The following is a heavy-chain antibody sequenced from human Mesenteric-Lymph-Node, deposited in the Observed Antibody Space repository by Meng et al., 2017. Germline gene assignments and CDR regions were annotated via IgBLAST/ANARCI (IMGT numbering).Heavy chain of an antibody. D-gene: IGHD4-23*01. CDR3: AKDLATVAD. Sequence: EVLLLEFGGDLVQPGGSLRLSCAASGFTFSSYAMSWVRQAPGKGLEWVSSISGSGVSIYYADSVKGRFTISRDNSKNTLYLQMDSLRAEDTAVYYCAKDLATVADWGQGTLVTVSS. CDR1: GFTFSSYA. J-gene: IGHJ4*02. CDR2: ISGSGVSI. V-gene: IGHV3-23*01.